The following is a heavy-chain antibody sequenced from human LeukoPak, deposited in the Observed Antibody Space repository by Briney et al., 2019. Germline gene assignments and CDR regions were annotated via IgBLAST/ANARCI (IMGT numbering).Heavy chain of an antibody. V-gene: IGHV3-23*01. J-gene: IGHJ4*02. D-gene: IGHD4-17*01. CDR3: AKGLSTVTIYPLGY. Sequence: GGFLRLSCAASGFTFSSYAMSWVRQAPGKGLEWVSGISTSGGSTYYTDSVKGRFTISRDNSKNTLNLQMISLRAEDTAIYYCAKGLSTVTIYPLGYWGQGTLVTVSS. CDR1: GFTFSSYA. CDR2: ISTSGGST.